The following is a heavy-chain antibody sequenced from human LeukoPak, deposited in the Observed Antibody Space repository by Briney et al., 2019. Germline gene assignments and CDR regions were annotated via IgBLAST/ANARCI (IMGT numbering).Heavy chain of an antibody. Sequence: SETLSLTCTVSGGSISSYYWSWIRQPPGKGLEWIGYIYYSGSTNYNPSLKSRVTISVDTSKNQFSLNLSSVTAADTAVYYCARLIYNGNYYSFDYWGQGTLVTVSS. V-gene: IGHV4-59*01. CDR2: IYYSGST. D-gene: IGHD1-26*01. J-gene: IGHJ4*02. CDR1: GGSISSYY. CDR3: ARLIYNGNYYSFDY.